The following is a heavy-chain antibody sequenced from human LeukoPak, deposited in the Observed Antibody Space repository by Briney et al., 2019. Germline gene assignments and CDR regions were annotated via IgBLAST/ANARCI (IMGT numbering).Heavy chain of an antibody. Sequence: GGSLRLSCAASGFTFSTYSMNWVRQAPGKGLEWVSYISSSSSTIYYADSVKGRFTISRDNAKNSLYLRMNSLRDEDTAVYYCARADGYNYFDYWGQGTLVTVSS. J-gene: IGHJ4*02. CDR3: ARADGYNYFDY. D-gene: IGHD5-24*01. CDR1: GFTFSTYS. CDR2: ISSSSSTI. V-gene: IGHV3-48*02.